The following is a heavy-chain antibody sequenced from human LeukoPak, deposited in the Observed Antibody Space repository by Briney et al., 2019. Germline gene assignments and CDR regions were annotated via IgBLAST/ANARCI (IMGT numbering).Heavy chain of an antibody. V-gene: IGHV4-4*02. J-gene: IGHJ4*02. CDR1: GGSISSSNW. CDR3: ATRDYYDSSGYYPN. Sequence: PSETLSLTCAVSGGSISSSNWWSWVRQPPGKGLEWIGEIYHSGSTNYNPSLKSRVTISVDKSKNQFSLKLSSVAAADTAVYYCATRDYYDSSGYYPNWGQGTLVTVSS. CDR2: IYHSGST. D-gene: IGHD3-22*01.